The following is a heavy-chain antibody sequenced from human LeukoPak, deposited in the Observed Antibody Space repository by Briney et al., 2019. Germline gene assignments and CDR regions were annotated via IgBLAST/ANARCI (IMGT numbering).Heavy chain of an antibody. CDR2: ITPTIPYI. J-gene: IGHJ4*02. V-gene: IGHV3-48*02. Sequence: GGSLRLACAASGFSVSSSGMSWVRQAGGKGREWGTHITPTIPYIHYADSLKCRFTISRHNAKNSLSLQLSSLRDEDTAVYYCARKLGSYPRGWVHYWGQGTLVTVSS. CDR1: GFSVSSSG. D-gene: IGHD1-26*01. CDR3: ARKLGSYPRGWVHY.